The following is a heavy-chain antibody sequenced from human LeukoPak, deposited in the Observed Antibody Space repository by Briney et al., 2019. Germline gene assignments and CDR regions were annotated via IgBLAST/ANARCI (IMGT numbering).Heavy chain of an antibody. CDR1: GFTFSSYA. CDR3: ARGNFDY. V-gene: IGHV3-23*01. J-gene: IGHJ4*02. Sequence: PGGSLRLSCATSGFTFSSYALTWVRQAPGMGLEWVSAISGSGDTTYYADSVKGRFTISRDNSKNTLYLQMNSLRAEDTAVYYCARGNFDYWGQGTLVTVSS. CDR2: ISGSGDTT.